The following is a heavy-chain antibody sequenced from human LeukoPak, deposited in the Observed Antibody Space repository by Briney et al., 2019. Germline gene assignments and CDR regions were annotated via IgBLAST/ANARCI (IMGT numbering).Heavy chain of an antibody. CDR2: ISGSGAST. D-gene: IGHD6-25*01. CDR1: GFTFSNYA. Sequence: GGSLRLSCAASGFTFSNYAMSWVRQAPGKGLEWVSLISGSGASTYYPDSVKGRFTHSRDNSKNTLSLQMNSLRAEDTAVYYCAPDLRGSASSLDDWGQGTLVTVSS. J-gene: IGHJ4*02. V-gene: IGHV3-23*01. CDR3: APDLRGSASSLDD.